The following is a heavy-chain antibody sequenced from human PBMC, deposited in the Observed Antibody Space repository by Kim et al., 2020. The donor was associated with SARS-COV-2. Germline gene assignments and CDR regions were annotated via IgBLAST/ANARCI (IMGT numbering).Heavy chain of an antibody. D-gene: IGHD6-6*01. V-gene: IGHV3-11*05. J-gene: IGHJ5*02. Sequence: GGSLRLSCAAFGVNFSDYYMSRIRQAPGKGLEWVSYISTSSGYTNYADSVKGRFTISRDNAKNSLYLQMNSLRAEDTAVYYCAREYSSSSYNWFDPWGQGTQVTVSS. CDR1: GVNFSDYY. CDR2: ISTSSGYT. CDR3: AREYSSSSYNWFDP.